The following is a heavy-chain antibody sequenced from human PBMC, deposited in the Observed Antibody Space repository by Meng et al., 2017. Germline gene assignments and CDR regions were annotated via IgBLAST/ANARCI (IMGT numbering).Heavy chain of an antibody. D-gene: IGHD1-7*01. V-gene: IGHV1-2*06. CDR2: IIPRSSDA. CDR3: ARDGGNYDFDY. CDR1: GYTCIDAY. Sequence: GQFVRFGDEGKTPEAWVNLSCKASGYTCIDAYLHWVRQATVQGLEWMGRIIPRSSDANSAQKFQGRVTLNWDTSINTAYMELSSLRSDDTAIYYCARDGGNYDFDYWGQGTLVTVSS. J-gene: IGHJ4*02.